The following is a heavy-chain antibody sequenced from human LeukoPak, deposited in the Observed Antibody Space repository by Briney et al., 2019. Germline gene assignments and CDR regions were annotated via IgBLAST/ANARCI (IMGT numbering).Heavy chain of an antibody. Sequence: ASVKVSCKASGYTFTGYYMHWVRQAPGQGLEWMGWINPNSGGTNYAQKFQGRVTMTRDTSISTACMELSRLRSDDTAVYYCARGDGRYCSSTSCPYDYWGQGTLVTVSS. CDR3: ARGDGRYCSSTSCPYDY. CDR2: INPNSGGT. CDR1: GYTFTGYY. J-gene: IGHJ4*02. D-gene: IGHD2-2*01. V-gene: IGHV1-2*02.